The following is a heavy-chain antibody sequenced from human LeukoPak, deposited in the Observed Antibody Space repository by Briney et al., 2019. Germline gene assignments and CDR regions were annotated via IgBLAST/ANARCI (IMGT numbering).Heavy chain of an antibody. CDR1: GFTFSSYG. CDR2: ISYDGSNK. Sequence: GGSLRLSCAASGFTFSSYGMHWVRQAPGKGLEWVAVISYDGSNKYYADSVKGRLAISRDNSKNTLYLQMNSLRAEDTAVYFCAKAERFSGTKTPDYWGQGTLVTVAS. J-gene: IGHJ4*02. CDR3: AKAERFSGTKTPDY. V-gene: IGHV3-30*18. D-gene: IGHD1-26*01.